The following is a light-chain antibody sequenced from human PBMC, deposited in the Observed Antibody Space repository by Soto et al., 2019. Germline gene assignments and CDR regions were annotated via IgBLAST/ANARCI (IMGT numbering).Light chain of an antibody. J-gene: IGKJ4*01. CDR3: QQSFTHPLP. V-gene: IGKV1-39*01. CDR2: VAS. CDR1: QSVGRF. Sequence: DIQMTQSPSSLSASVGDRVTITCRASQSVGRFLNWYQQKPGKAPTVLINVASTLRSGVPSRFSGSGSGTDFNLTINSLQPEYFATYLCQQSFTHPLPVGGG.